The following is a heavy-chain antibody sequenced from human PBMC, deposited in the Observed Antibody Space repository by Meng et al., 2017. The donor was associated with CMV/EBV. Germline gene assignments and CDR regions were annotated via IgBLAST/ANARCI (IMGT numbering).Heavy chain of an antibody. Sequence: SETLSLTCTVSGGSISSSSYYWGWIRQPPGKGLEWIGSIYYSGSTYYNPSLKSRVTISVDTSKNQFSLKLSSVTAADTAEYYCARLDVVPAARDAFDIWGQGTMVTVSS. V-gene: IGHV4-39*01. CDR1: GGSISSSSYY. J-gene: IGHJ3*02. D-gene: IGHD2-2*01. CDR3: ARLDVVPAARDAFDI. CDR2: IYYSGST.